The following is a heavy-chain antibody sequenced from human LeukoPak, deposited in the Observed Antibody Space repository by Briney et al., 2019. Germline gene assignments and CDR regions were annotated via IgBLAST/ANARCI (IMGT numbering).Heavy chain of an antibody. D-gene: IGHD4/OR15-4a*01. CDR1: GGTFSSYA. V-gene: IGHV1-2*02. CDR3: ARDDYGGNSFDH. Sequence: ASVKVSCKASGGTFSSYAISWVRQAPGQGLEWIGWINPDGGFTCYAQKFQGRVTMNRDMSIGTAYMELSRLTSDDTAVYYCARDDYGGNSFDHWGQGTLVLVSS. CDR2: INPDGGFT. J-gene: IGHJ4*02.